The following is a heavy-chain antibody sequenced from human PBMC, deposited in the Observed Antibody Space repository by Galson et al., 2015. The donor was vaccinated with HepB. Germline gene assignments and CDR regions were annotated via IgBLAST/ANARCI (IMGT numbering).Heavy chain of an antibody. CDR1: GFSLTTPGVG. CDR2: IYWDDDK. J-gene: IGHJ6*03. Sequence: PALVKPTQTLTLTCTLSGFSLTTPGVGVGWIRQPPGKALEWLALIYWDDDKRYSPSLKSRLTITKDTSKNQVVLRMTNMDPVDTATYYCARHYGSGNYGGEAFHFYYMDVWGRGTTVTVSS. D-gene: IGHD3-10*01. CDR3: ARHYGSGNYGGEAFHFYYMDV. V-gene: IGHV2-5*02.